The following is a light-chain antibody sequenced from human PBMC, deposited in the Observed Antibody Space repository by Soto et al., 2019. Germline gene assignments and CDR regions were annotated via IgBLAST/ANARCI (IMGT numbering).Light chain of an antibody. J-gene: IGKJ1*01. V-gene: IGKV1-39*01. CDR2: AAS. CDR1: QSISSD. Sequence: DIQMTQSPSSLSASVGDRVTITCRASQSISSDLNWYQQKPGKAPQLLIYAASSLHSGVPSRFSGSGSGTDFTLTISSLQPEDFATYYCQQSYSTPWTFGQGTKVEIK. CDR3: QQSYSTPWT.